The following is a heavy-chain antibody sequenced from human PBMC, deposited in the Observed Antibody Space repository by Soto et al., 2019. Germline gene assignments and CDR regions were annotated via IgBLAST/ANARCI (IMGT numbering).Heavy chain of an antibody. V-gene: IGHV1-24*01. Sequence: VSLKVSCDVSGYTITELSMHSVSKAPGKGLEWMGGFDPEDGETIYAQKFQGRVTMTEDTSTDTAYMELSSLRSEDTAVHYCATVLYYYYGMDVWGQGTTVTVSS. CDR2: FDPEDGET. CDR1: GYTITELS. J-gene: IGHJ6*02. CDR3: ATVLYYYYGMDV.